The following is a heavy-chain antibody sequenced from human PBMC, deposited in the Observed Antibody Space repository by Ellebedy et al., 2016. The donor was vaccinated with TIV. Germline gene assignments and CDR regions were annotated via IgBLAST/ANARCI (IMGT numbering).Heavy chain of an antibody. D-gene: IGHD4-17*01. CDR2: IRVDGNEK. CDR3: ATDGSYGDYLFPQHAFVF. J-gene: IGHJ3*01. Sequence: GGSLRLSCAASRISFSSYWMSWVRQAPGKGLEWVANIRVDGNEKYYVDSVKGRFTISRDNSKNSLYLQMNSLRVEDTALYYCATDGSYGDYLFPQHAFVFWGQGTLVTVSS. V-gene: IGHV3-7*01. CDR1: RISFSSYW.